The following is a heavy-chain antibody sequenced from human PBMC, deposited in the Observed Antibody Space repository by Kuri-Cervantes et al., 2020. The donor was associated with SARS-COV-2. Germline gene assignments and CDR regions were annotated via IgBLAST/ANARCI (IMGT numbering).Heavy chain of an antibody. V-gene: IGHV3-21*01. CDR2: ISSSSSYI. CDR1: GFTFSSYS. CDR3: ARESSSSTYAFDI. D-gene: IGHD6-6*01. J-gene: IGHJ3*02. Sequence: GGSLRLSCAASGFTFSSYSMNWVRQAPGKGLEWVSSISSSSSYIYYADSVKGRFTVSRDNAKNSLYLQMNSLRAEDTALYYCARESSSSTYAFDIWGQGTMVTVSS.